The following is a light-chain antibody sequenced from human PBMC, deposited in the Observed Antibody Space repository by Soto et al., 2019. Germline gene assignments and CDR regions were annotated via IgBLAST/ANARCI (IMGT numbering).Light chain of an antibody. V-gene: IGLV2-23*03. CDR1: SSDVGSYNL. Sequence: QSALTQPASVSGSPGQSITISCTGTSSDVGSYNLVSWYQQHPGKAPKLMIYEGSKRPSGASNRFSGSKSGNTASLTISGLQAEDEADYYCCSYAYSSTFWVFGGGTKLTVL. J-gene: IGLJ3*02. CDR3: CSYAYSSTFWV. CDR2: EGS.